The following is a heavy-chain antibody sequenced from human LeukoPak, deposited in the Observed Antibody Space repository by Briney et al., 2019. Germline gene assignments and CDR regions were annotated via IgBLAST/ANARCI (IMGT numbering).Heavy chain of an antibody. D-gene: IGHD3-16*01. CDR2: IYTSVTT. Sequence: KPSETLSLTCTVSGVSISRFYCSWIPQPAGKGLEWSGPIYTSVTTNYNPSLRSRGTMSVDTSKNQFSLRLNSVTAADTAVYYCATAGGPFDYWGQGNLVIVSS. J-gene: IGHJ4*02. V-gene: IGHV4-4*07. CDR3: ATAGGPFDY. CDR1: GVSISRFY.